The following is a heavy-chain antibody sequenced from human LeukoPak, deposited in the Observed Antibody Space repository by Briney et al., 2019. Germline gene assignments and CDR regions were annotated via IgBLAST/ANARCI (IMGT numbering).Heavy chain of an antibody. D-gene: IGHD5-12*01. V-gene: IGHV1-3*01. Sequence: ASVTVSCTASGYTFTSYYMHWVRQAPGQGLEWMGWINAGNGNTKYSQKYQDRLTITRDTSARTAYMELSSLRSEDTAVYYCARESIVTTIVFDYWGQGSLVTVSS. CDR3: ARESIVTTIVFDY. J-gene: IGHJ4*02. CDR2: INAGNGNT. CDR1: GYTFTSYY.